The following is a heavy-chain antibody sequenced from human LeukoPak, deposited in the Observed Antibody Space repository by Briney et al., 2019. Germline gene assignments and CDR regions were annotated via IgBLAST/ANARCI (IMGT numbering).Heavy chain of an antibody. D-gene: IGHD1-26*01. J-gene: IGHJ4*02. CDR3: ATVARAGATFLDY. CDR1: GFTFKLYW. CDR2: INHDGSDT. Sequence: PGGSLRLSCAASGFTFKLYWMHWVRQVPGRGPVWVSRINHDGSDTIYADSVRGRFTISRDDAKNTLYLQMNNLRAEDTAVYYCATVARAGATFLDYWGQGTLVTVSS. V-gene: IGHV3-74*01.